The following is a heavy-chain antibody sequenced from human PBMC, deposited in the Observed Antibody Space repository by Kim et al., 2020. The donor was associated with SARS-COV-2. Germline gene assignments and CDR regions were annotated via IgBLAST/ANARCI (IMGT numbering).Heavy chain of an antibody. V-gene: IGHV4-30-2*04. CDR3: ARDERITMVRGVPLDC. D-gene: IGHD3-10*01. Sequence: LKSRVTRSVDTSKNQFSLKLSSVTAADTAVYYCARDERITMVRGVPLDCWGQGTLVTVSS. J-gene: IGHJ4*02.